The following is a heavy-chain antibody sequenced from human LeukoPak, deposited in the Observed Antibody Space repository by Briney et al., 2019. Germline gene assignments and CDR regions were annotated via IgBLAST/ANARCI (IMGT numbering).Heavy chain of an antibody. V-gene: IGHV4-4*07. CDR2: IYTSGST. CDR3: ARAGYGYYYYYMDV. D-gene: IGHD1-1*01. CDR1: GGSISSYY. Sequence: PSKTLSLTCTVSGGSISSYYWNWIRQPAGKGLEWIGRIYTSGSTNHNPSLKSRVTMSVDTSKNQFSLKLSSVTAADTAVYYCARAGYGYYYYYMDVWGKGTTVTVSS. J-gene: IGHJ6*03.